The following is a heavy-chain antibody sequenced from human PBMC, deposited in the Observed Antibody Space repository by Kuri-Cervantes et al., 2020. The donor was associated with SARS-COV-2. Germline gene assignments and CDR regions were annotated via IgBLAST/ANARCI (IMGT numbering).Heavy chain of an antibody. Sequence: SETLSLTCTVSGGSISSSSYYWGWIRQPPGKGLEWIGRIYTSGSTNYNPSLKSRVTILVDTSKNQFSLRLSSVTAADTAVYFCARVGRYRRRWLDPWGQGTLVTVSS. V-gene: IGHV4-61*02. CDR3: ARVGRYRRRWLDP. CDR1: GGSISSSSYY. CDR2: IYTSGST. D-gene: IGHD1-26*01. J-gene: IGHJ5*02.